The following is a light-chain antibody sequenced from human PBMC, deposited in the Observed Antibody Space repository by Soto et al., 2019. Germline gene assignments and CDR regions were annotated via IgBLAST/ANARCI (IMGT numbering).Light chain of an antibody. CDR1: QSVSSN. V-gene: IGKV3-15*01. J-gene: IGKJ5*01. CDR3: QQYNIWPPIT. CDR2: GAY. Sequence: EILLTQSPATLSVSPGERATLSCRASQSVSSNLAWYQQKPGQAPRLLIYGAYTRAAGVPARFSGSGSGTEFTLTITSLQSEDIALYYCQQYNIWPPITFGQGTRLEI.